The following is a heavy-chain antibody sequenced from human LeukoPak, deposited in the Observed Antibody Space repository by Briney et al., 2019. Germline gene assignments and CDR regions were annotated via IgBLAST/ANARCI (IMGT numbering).Heavy chain of an antibody. CDR3: ARDPEYYNSSNPGWFDP. CDR2: IIPIFGTA. J-gene: IGHJ5*02. D-gene: IGHD3-22*01. Sequence: SVKVSCKASGYTFTSYAISWVRQAPGQGLEWMGGIIPIFGTANYAQKFQGRVTITADESTSTAYMELSSLRSEDTAVYYCARDPEYYNSSNPGWFDPWGQGTLVTVSS. V-gene: IGHV1-69*13. CDR1: GYTFTSYA.